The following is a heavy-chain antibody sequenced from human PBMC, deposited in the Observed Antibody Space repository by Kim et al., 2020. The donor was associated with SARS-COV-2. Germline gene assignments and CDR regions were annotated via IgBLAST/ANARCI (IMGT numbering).Heavy chain of an antibody. CDR1: GFTFSNYA. CDR3: AKSPGWGYDLGPSEWFDP. Sequence: GGSLRLSCAASGFTFSNYAMSWVRQAPGKGLEWVSGISGSGGRKYYADSVKGRFTISRDNSKNTLYLQMNSLRAEDTAVYYCAKSPGWGYDLGPSEWFDPWGPGTLVTV. V-gene: IGHV3-23*01. D-gene: IGHD5-12*01. CDR2: ISGSGGRK. J-gene: IGHJ5*02.